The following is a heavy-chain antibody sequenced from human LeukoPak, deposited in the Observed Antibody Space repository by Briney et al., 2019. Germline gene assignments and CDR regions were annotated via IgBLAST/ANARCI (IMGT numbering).Heavy chain of an antibody. CDR3: ALGDFDY. Sequence: PGGSLRLSCAASGFTFSRHWMHWVRQAPGKGLVWVSRIKGDQSTTNYADSVKGRFTISRDNSKNTLYLQMNSLRAEDTAVYYCALGDFDYWGQGTLVTVSS. CDR1: GFTFSRHW. V-gene: IGHV3-74*01. CDR2: IKGDQSTT. J-gene: IGHJ4*02.